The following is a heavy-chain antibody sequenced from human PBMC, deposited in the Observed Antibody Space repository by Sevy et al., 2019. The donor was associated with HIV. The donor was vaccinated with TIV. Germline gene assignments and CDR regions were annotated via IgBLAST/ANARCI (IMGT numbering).Heavy chain of an antibody. D-gene: IGHD3-22*01. CDR2: IWYDGSNK. J-gene: IGHJ6*02. CDR3: AEDIGYYDSSGFYGKNTGDYYYYGMDV. CDR1: GFTFSSYG. Sequence: GGSLRLSCAASGFTFSSYGMHWVRQAPGKGLEWVAVIWYDGSNKYYADSVKGRFTISRDNSKNTLYLQMNSLRAEDTAVYYCAEDIGYYDSSGFYGKNTGDYYYYGMDVWGQGTTVTVSS. V-gene: IGHV3-33*06.